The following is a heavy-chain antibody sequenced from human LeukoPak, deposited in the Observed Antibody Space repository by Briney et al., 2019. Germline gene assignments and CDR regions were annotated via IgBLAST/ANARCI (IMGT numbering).Heavy chain of an antibody. CDR3: ARVTTSLWTGFDP. V-gene: IGHV4-38-2*02. CDR2: SYHSGNT. J-gene: IGHJ5*02. D-gene: IGHD3/OR15-3a*01. Sequence: SETLSLTCTVSGYSISSGYYWSWIRQPPGKGLEWIGYSYHSGNTYYNPSLKSRVSISVDRSQNQFSLKLSSVTAADTAVYFCARVTTSLWTGFDPWGQGTLVTVSS. CDR1: GYSISSGYY.